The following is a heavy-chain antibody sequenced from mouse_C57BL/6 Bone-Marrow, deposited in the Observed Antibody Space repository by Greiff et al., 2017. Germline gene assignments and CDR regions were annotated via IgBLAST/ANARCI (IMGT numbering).Heavy chain of an antibody. Sequence: QVQLQQPGAELVRPGTSVKLSCKASGYTFTSYWMHWVKQRPGQGLEWIGVIDPSDSYTNYNQKFKGKATLTVDTSSSTAYMQLSSLTSEDSAVYYCARGEFAYWGQGTLVTVSA. CDR2: IDPSDSYT. CDR1: GYTFTSYW. CDR3: ARGEFAY. V-gene: IGHV1-59*01. J-gene: IGHJ3*01.